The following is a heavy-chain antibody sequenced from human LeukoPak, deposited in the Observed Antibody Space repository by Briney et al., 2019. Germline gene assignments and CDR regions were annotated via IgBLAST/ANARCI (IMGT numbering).Heavy chain of an antibody. CDR2: IYSSDYI. V-gene: IGHV3-66*01. J-gene: IGHJ4*02. D-gene: IGHD4-17*01. Sequence: GGSLRLSCAASGFLVNANHMNWVRQAPGKGLEWVSIIYSSDYIYYADSVKGRFTISRDNSKNTLYLQMNSLRAEDTAVYYCAKGRYHLATVTLLDYWGQGTLVTVSS. CDR3: AKGRYHLATVTLLDY. CDR1: GFLVNANH.